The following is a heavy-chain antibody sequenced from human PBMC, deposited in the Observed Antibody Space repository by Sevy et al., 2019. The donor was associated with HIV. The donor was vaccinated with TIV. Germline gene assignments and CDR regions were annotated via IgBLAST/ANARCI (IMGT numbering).Heavy chain of an antibody. CDR3: AKRRVQSGLSGGGANYGMDV. CDR1: GFTFSSYA. Sequence: GGSLRLSCAASGFTFSSYAMSWVRQAPGKGLEWVSAISGSGTTTYYAASVKGRFTISRDNSRNTLYLQMNSLRAEDTAIYYCAKRRVQSGLSGGGANYGMDVCGRGTTVTVSS. V-gene: IGHV3-23*01. J-gene: IGHJ6*02. CDR2: ISGSGTTT. D-gene: IGHD2-8*02.